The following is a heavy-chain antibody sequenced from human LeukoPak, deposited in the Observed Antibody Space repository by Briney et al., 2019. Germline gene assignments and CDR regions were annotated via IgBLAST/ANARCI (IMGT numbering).Heavy chain of an antibody. CDR1: GFSFNSYS. Sequence: GGSLRLSCAASGFSFNSYSMNWVRQAPGKGLEWVSFISSSSSYIYYADSVKGRFTISRDNAKNSLYLQMNSLRAEDTAVYYCAKEKWRTNYYGSGSYSRGRVFQHWGQGTLVTVSS. D-gene: IGHD3-10*01. CDR2: ISSSSSYI. V-gene: IGHV3-21*01. CDR3: AKEKWRTNYYGSGSYSRGRVFQH. J-gene: IGHJ1*01.